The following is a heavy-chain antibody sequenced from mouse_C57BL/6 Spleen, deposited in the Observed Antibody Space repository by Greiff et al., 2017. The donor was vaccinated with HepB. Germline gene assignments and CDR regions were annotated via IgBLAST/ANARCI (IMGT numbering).Heavy chain of an antibody. D-gene: IGHD2-2*01. CDR3: ARGDGDGYDWFAY. CDR2: IDPNSGGT. J-gene: IGHJ3*01. Sequence: VQLQQSGAELVKPGASVKLSCKASGYTFTSYWMHWVKQRPGRGLEWIGRIDPNSGGTKYNEKFKSKATLTVDKPSSTAYMKLSSLTSEDSAVYYCARGDGDGYDWFAYWGQGTLVTVSA. CDR1: GYTFTSYW. V-gene: IGHV1-72*01.